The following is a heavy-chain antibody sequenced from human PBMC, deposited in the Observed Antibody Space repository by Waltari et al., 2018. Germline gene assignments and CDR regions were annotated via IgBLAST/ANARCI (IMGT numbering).Heavy chain of an antibody. CDR2: IRYDGSNR. V-gene: IGHV3-30*02. CDR3: AKAPSPRTPLTIDY. Sequence: QVQLVESGGGVVQPGGSLRLSCAASGFTFSSYGMHWVRQAPGKGLDGEACIRYDGSNRDYADSVKGRFTISRDNSKNTLYLQMNSLRAEDTAVYYCAKAPSPRTPLTIDYWGQGTLVTVSS. D-gene: IGHD4-17*01. CDR1: GFTFSSYG. J-gene: IGHJ4*02.